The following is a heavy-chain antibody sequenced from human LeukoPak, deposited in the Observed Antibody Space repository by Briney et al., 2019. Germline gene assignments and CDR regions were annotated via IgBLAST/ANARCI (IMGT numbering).Heavy chain of an antibody. CDR3: ARLIVGVTNWFDP. Sequence: SETLSLTCTVSGGSISSSSYYWGWIRQPPGKGLEWIGSIYYSGSTYYNPSLKSRVTISVDTSKNQFSLKLSSVTAADTAVYYCARLIVGVTNWFDPWGQGTLVTVSS. CDR1: GGSISSSSYY. D-gene: IGHD1-26*01. CDR2: IYYSGST. V-gene: IGHV4-39*01. J-gene: IGHJ5*02.